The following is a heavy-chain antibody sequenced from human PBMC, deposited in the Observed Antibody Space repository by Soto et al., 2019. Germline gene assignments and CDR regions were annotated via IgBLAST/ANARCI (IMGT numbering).Heavy chain of an antibody. Sequence: GGSLRLSCAASGFTFSSYAMHWVRQAPGKGLEYVSAISSNGGSTYYANSVKGRFTISRDNSKNTLYLQMGSLRAEDMAVYYCARVGGSGSYYYCYMDVWGKGTTVTVSS. D-gene: IGHD3-10*01. CDR3: ARVGGSGSYYYCYMDV. CDR2: ISSNGGST. J-gene: IGHJ6*03. V-gene: IGHV3-64*01. CDR1: GFTFSSYA.